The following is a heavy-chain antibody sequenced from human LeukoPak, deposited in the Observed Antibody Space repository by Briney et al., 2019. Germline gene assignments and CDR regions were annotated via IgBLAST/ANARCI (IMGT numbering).Heavy chain of an antibody. Sequence: PSETLSLTCTVSGGSISGYYWSWIWQPPGKGLEWIGYIYYSGSTNYNPSLKSRVTISADTSENQFSLKLSSVTAADTAVYYCARGKGYFDYWGQGTLVTVSS. CDR3: ARGKGYFDY. CDR2: IYYSGST. CDR1: GGSISGYY. J-gene: IGHJ4*02. V-gene: IGHV4-59*01.